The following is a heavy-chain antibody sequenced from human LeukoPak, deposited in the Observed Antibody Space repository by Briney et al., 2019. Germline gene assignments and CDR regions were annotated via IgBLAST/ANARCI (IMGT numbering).Heavy chain of an antibody. J-gene: IGHJ4*02. CDR1: GGSFSGYY. CDR3: ARGRGWLQLTYFDY. Sequence: PSETLSLTCAVYGGSFSGYYWSWIRQPPGKWLEWIGEINHSGSTNYNPSLKSRVTISVDTSKNQFSLKLSSVTAADTAVYYCARGRGWLQLTYFDYWGQGTLVTVSS. V-gene: IGHV4-34*01. D-gene: IGHD5-24*01. CDR2: INHSGST.